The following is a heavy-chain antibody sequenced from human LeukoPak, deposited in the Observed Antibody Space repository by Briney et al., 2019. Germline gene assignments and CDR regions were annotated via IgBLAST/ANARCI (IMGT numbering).Heavy chain of an antibody. V-gene: IGHV4-30-4*01. CDR3: ARGGYSYGYRLDYYYYGMDV. D-gene: IGHD5-18*01. J-gene: IGHJ6*02. Sequence: SETLSLICTVSCGSIFSGDYYWSWLHQPPEKGQEWIGIIYYSGSTYYNPSLKSRVTISVDTSKNQFSLKLSSVTAADTAVYYWARGGYSYGYRLDYYYYGMDVWGQGTTVTVSS. CDR1: CGSIFSGDYY. CDR2: IYYSGST.